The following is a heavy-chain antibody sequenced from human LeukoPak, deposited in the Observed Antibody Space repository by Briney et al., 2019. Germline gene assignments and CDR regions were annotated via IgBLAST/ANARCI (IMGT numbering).Heavy chain of an antibody. V-gene: IGHV4-39*07. D-gene: IGHD6-13*01. J-gene: IGHJ5*02. CDR1: GGSISTSNYY. CDR3: ARAIAAAGTGSKGFDP. CDR2: IFYSGST. Sequence: SETLSLTCTVSGGSISTSNYYWGWIRQPPGKGLEWIGSIFYSGSTYYSPSLKSRVTISVDTSKNQFSLKLSSVTAADTAVYYCARAIAAAGTGSKGFDPWGQGTLVTVSS.